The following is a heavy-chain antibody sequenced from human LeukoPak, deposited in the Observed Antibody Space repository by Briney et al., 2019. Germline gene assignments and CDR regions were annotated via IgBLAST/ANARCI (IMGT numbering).Heavy chain of an antibody. CDR1: GFTFSSYW. J-gene: IGHJ3*02. Sequence: GGSLRLSCAASGFTFSSYWMHWVRQAPGKGLAWVSRINSDGSSTSYADSVKGRFTISRDNAKNTLYLQMSSLRAEDTAVYYCARDYRSDAFDIWGQGTMVTVSS. CDR2: INSDGSST. D-gene: IGHD1-26*01. V-gene: IGHV3-74*01. CDR3: ARDYRSDAFDI.